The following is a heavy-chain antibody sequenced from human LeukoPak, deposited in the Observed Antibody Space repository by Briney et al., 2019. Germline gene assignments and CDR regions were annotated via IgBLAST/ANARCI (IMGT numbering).Heavy chain of an antibody. CDR2: IYHSGST. V-gene: IGHV4-38-2*02. CDR1: GYSISSGYY. J-gene: IGHJ4*02. CDR3: ASRIIRGYYFDY. Sequence: PSETLSLTCTVSGYSISSGYYWGWIRQPPGKGLEWIGSIYHSGSTYYNPSLKSRVTISVDTSKNQLSLKLSSVTAADTAVYYCASRIIRGYYFDYWGQGTLVTVSS. D-gene: IGHD3-10*01.